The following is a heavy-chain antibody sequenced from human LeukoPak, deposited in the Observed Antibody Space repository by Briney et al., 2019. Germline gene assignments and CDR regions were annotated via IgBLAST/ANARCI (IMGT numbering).Heavy chain of an antibody. D-gene: IGHD2-15*01. CDR2: ISYDGSNS. J-gene: IGHJ6*02. V-gene: IGHV3-30*18. Sequence: GGSLRLSCAASGFTFSTYGMHWVRQAPGKGLEWVAVISYDGSNSYYADSVKGRFTISRDNSKNTLYLQVNSLRAEDTAVYYCAKDAVVVAALYYGMDVWGQGTTVTVSS. CDR3: AKDAVVVAALYYGMDV. CDR1: GFTFSTYG.